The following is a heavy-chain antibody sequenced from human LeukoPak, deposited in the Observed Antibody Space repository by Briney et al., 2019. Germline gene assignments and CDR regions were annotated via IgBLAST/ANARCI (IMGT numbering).Heavy chain of an antibody. J-gene: IGHJ4*02. CDR1: GGSIRRGGYF. Sequence: SDTLSLTCSVSGGSIRRGGYFWSWLRQRPGKGLEWIGYIYYSGSTYYNPSLKSRVTISVDTSKNQFSLKLSSVTAADTAVYYCARDGVYGDPPFDYWGQGTLVTVSS. CDR3: ARDGVYGDPPFDY. CDR2: IYYSGST. D-gene: IGHD4-17*01. V-gene: IGHV4-31*03.